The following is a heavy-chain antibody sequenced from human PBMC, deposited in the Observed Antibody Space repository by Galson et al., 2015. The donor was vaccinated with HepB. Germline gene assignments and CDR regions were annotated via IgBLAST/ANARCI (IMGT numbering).Heavy chain of an antibody. D-gene: IGHD2-2*01. V-gene: IGHV1-8*01. CDR1: GYTFTSYD. CDR3: ARGRLPVGSIPAARLNWFDP. CDR2: MNPNSGNT. Sequence: SVKVSCKASGYTFTSYDINWVRQATGQGLEWMGWMNPNSGNTGYAQKFQGRVTMTRNTSISTAYMELSSLRSEDTAVYYCARGRLPVGSIPAARLNWFDPWGQGTLVTVSS. J-gene: IGHJ5*02.